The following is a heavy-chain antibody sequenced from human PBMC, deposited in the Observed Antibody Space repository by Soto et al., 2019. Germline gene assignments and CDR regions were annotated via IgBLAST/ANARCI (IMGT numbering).Heavy chain of an antibody. Sequence: ASVKVSCKASGYTFTSYGISWVRQAPGQGLEWMGWISAYNGNTSYAQKLQGRVTMTTDTSKSTAYMEMRSLRSDDTAVYYCAKYFGYNYGYDAFDIWGQGTMVTVSS. CDR2: ISAYNGNT. V-gene: IGHV1-18*01. CDR1: GYTFTSYG. CDR3: AKYFGYNYGYDAFDI. J-gene: IGHJ3*02. D-gene: IGHD5-18*01.